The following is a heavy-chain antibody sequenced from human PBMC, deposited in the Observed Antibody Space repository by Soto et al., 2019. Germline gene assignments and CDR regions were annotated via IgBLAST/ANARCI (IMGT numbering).Heavy chain of an antibody. CDR3: AGDWNGDKYFDY. CDR1: GFTFSSYW. J-gene: IGHJ4*02. V-gene: IGHV3-74*01. D-gene: IGHD2-21*01. CDR2: INSDGSST. Sequence: GGSLRLSCAASGFTFSSYWMHWVRQAPGKGLVWVSRINSDGSSTNYADSVKGRFTISRDNAKNTLYLQMNSLRAEDTAVYYCAGDWNGDKYFDYWDQGTLVTVSS.